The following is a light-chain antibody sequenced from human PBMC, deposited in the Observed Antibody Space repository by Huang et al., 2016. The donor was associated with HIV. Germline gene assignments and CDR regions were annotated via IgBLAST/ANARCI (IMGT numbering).Light chain of an antibody. Sequence: EVVLTQSPATLSLSPGERATLSCRASQPISSYLAWYQHKPGQPPRLLNYDTSKRATGIPARFSGSGSGTDFTLTISSLEPEDVAVYYCHQRAGWPLFGGGTKVEIK. J-gene: IGKJ4*02. V-gene: IGKV3-11*01. CDR3: HQRAGWPL. CDR2: DTS. CDR1: QPISSY.